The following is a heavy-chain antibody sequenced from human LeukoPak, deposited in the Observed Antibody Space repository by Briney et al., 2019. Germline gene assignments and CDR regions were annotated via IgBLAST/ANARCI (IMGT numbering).Heavy chain of an antibody. D-gene: IGHD2-21*02. CDR3: ARGGFYCGGDCYVDY. CDR2: INHSGST. Sequence: NSSETLSLTCTVSGGSISSGSYYWSWIRQPPGKGLEWIGEINHSGSTNYNPSLKSRVTISVDTSKNQFSLKLSSVTAADTAVYYCARGGFYCGGDCYVDYWGQGTLVTVSS. J-gene: IGHJ4*02. V-gene: IGHV4-39*07. CDR1: GGSISSGSYY.